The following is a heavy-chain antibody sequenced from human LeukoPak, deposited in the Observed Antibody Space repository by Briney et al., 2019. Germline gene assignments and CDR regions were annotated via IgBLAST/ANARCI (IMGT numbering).Heavy chain of an antibody. CDR1: GGSISSSSYY. CDR2: IYHSGST. J-gene: IGHJ4*02. CDR3: ARMAYDTSGSYYFDY. V-gene: IGHV4-61*05. D-gene: IGHD3-22*01. Sequence: PSETLSLTCTVSGGSISSSSYYWGWIRQPPGKGLEWIGYIYHSGSTNYNPSLKSRVTIPVDTSKNQFSLKLSSVTAADTAVYYCARMAYDTSGSYYFDYWGQGTLFTVSS.